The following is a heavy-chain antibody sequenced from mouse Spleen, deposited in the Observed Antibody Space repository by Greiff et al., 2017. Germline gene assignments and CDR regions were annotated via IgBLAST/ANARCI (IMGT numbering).Heavy chain of an antibody. Sequence: QVQLQQSGAELVRPGASVTLSCKASGYTFTDYEMHWVKQTPGHGLEWIGAIYPETGGTDYNQKFKGKAILTADKSSITAYMELRSLTSEDSAVYYCTREELGRDYFDYWGQGTTLPVSS. CDR1: GYTFTDYE. CDR2: IYPETGGT. CDR3: TREELGRDYFDY. V-gene: IGHV1-15*01. D-gene: IGHD4-1*01. J-gene: IGHJ2*01.